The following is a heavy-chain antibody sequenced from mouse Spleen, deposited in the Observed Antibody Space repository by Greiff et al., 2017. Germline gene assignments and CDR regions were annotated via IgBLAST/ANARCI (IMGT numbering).Heavy chain of an antibody. CDR2: INPNNGGT. Sequence: VQLKQSGPELVKPGASVKIPCKASGYTFTDYNMDWVKQSHGKSLEWIGDINPNNGGTIYNQKFKGKATLTVDKSSSTAYMELRSLTSEDTAVYYCARRGYVYAMDYWGQGTSVTVSS. V-gene: IGHV1-18*01. D-gene: IGHD2-14*01. CDR3: ARRGYVYAMDY. J-gene: IGHJ4*01. CDR1: GYTFTDYN.